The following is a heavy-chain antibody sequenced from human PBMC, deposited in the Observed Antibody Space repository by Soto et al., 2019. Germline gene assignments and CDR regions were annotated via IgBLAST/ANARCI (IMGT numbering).Heavy chain of an antibody. CDR1: GFTFDDYT. CDR2: ISWDGGST. D-gene: IGHD1-26*01. V-gene: IGHV3-43*01. CDR3: AKEGRPSGSFLYYYYGMDV. Sequence: GGSLRLSCAASGFTFDDYTMHWVRQAPGKGLEWVSLISWDGGSTYYADSVKGRFTISRDNSKNSLYLQMNSLRTEDTALYYCAKEGRPSGSFLYYYYGMDVWGQGTTVTVSS. J-gene: IGHJ6*02.